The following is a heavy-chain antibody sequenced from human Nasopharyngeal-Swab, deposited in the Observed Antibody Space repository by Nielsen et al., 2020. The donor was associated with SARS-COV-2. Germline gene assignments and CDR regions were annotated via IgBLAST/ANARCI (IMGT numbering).Heavy chain of an antibody. V-gene: IGHV1-69*04. CDR2: INPILGIA. CDR3: ARIHFVVGRGYFTGLDV. J-gene: IGHJ6*02. CDR1: GGTFNTHA. D-gene: IGHD2-21*01. Sequence: SVNVSCKASGGTFNTHAINWVRQAPGQGLEWMGRINPILGIADNAQKFQDRVTITVDKSTSTAYMELRSLTSEDTAVYYCARIHFVVGRGYFTGLDVWGQGTSVTGSS.